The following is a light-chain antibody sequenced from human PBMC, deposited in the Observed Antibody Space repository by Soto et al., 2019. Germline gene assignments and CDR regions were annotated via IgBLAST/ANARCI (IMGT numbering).Light chain of an antibody. CDR3: QQRSKMPLT. CDR2: DAS. J-gene: IGKJ5*01. CDR1: QSVSNNY. V-gene: IGKV3-11*01. Sequence: EIRLKQSPATLSLSKGERATLSCRASQSVSNNYLAWYQQKPGQAPRLLIYDASNRATGIPARFSGSGSGTDFTLTISSLEPEDFAIYYCQQRSKMPLTFGHVTRLE.